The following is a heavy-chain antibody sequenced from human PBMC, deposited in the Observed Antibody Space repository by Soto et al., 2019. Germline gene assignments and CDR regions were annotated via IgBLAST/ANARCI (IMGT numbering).Heavy chain of an antibody. Sequence: QVQLVQSGAEVKKPGASVKVSCKASGYTFTSYGISWVRQAPGQGLEWMGWISAYNGNTNYAQKLQGRVTMTTDTATSTPYMELRSLRSDDTAVYYSARESSSSCQDYWGQGTLVTVSS. CDR1: GYTFTSYG. V-gene: IGHV1-18*01. J-gene: IGHJ4*02. CDR3: ARESSSSCQDY. CDR2: ISAYNGNT. D-gene: IGHD6-13*01.